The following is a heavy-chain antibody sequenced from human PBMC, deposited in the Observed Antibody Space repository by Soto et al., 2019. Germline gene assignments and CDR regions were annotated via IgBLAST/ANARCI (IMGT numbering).Heavy chain of an antibody. CDR2: ISGSGGST. V-gene: IGHV3-23*01. CDR1: GFTFSSDA. Sequence: GGSLRLSCAASGFTFSSDAMSWVRQAPGKGLEWVSAISGSGGSTYYADSVKGRFTISRDNSKNTLYLQMNSLRAEDTAVYYCAKARGTFISSGDYYYYGMDVWGQGTTVTVSS. CDR3: AKARGTFISSGDYYYYGMDV. J-gene: IGHJ6*02. D-gene: IGHD6-19*01.